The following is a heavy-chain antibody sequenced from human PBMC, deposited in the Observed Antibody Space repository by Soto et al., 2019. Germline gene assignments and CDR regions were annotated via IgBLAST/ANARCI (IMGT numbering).Heavy chain of an antibody. V-gene: IGHV3-74*01. CDR1: GFTLSPFW. Sequence: EVQLVESGGDLVQPGGSLRLSCAASGFTLSPFWMHWVRQAPGKGLVWVSRINGDVTFTDYADSVKGRFTISRDNAQNTLYLRMNSLRAEDTAVYYCAASLSGDPYPLDYWGQGTLVTVSS. D-gene: IGHD7-27*01. CDR2: INGDVTFT. CDR3: AASLSGDPYPLDY. J-gene: IGHJ4*02.